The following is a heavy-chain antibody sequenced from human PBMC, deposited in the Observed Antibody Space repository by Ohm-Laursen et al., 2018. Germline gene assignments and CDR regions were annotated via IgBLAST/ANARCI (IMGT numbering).Heavy chain of an antibody. J-gene: IGHJ4*02. CDR1: GFTFSNAW. D-gene: IGHD3-22*01. V-gene: IGHV3-15*01. CDR2: IKSKTDGGTT. Sequence: SLRLSCTASGFTFSNAWMSWVRQAPGKGLEWVGRIKSKTDGGTTDYAAPVKGRFTISRDDSKNTLYLQMNSLRAEDTAVYYCARDYYDSSGYYLSSLGYWGQGTLVTVSS. CDR3: ARDYYDSSGYYLSSLGY.